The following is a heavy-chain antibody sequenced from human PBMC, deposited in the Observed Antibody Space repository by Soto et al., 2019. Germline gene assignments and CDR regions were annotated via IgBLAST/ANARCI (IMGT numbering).Heavy chain of an antibody. CDR2: IYYSGST. V-gene: IGHV4-31*03. CDR3: AREGYSSGWLGYYFDY. J-gene: IGHJ4*02. D-gene: IGHD6-19*01. Sequence: QVQLQESGPGLVKPSQTLSLTCTVSGGSISSGGYYWSWLRQHPGKGLEWIGYIYYSGSTYYNPSLKSRVTISVDTSKNQCSLKLGSVTAADTAVYYCAREGYSSGWLGYYFDYWGQGTLVTVSS. CDR1: GGSISSGGYY.